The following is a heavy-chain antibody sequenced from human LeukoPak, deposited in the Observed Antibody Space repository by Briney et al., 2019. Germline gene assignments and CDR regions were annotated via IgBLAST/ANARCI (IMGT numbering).Heavy chain of an antibody. CDR1: GGSISSYY. CDR2: IYTSGST. V-gene: IGHV4-4*09. Sequence: SETLSLTCTVSGGSISSYYWSWIRQPPGKGLEWIWYIYTSGSTNYNPSLKSRVTISVHTSKNQFSLKLSSVTAADTAVYYCARRDDAFDIWGQGTMVTVSS. CDR3: ARRDDAFDI. J-gene: IGHJ3*02.